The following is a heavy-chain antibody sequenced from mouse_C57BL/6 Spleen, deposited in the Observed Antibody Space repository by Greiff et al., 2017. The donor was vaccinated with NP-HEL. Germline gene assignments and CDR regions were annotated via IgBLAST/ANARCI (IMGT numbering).Heavy chain of an antibody. D-gene: IGHD1-1*01. Sequence: QVQLQQSGPELVKPGASVKISCKASGYAFSSSWMNWVKQRPGKGLEWIGRIYPGDGDTNYNGKFKGKATLTADKSSSTAYMQLSSLTSEDSAVYFCARCYYGSSYCDYWGQGTTLTVSS. J-gene: IGHJ2*01. CDR2: IYPGDGDT. CDR1: GYAFSSSW. CDR3: ARCYYGSSYCDY. V-gene: IGHV1-82*01.